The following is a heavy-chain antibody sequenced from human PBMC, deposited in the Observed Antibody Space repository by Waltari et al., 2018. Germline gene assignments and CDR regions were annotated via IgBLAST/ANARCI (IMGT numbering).Heavy chain of an antibody. V-gene: IGHV1-69*05. J-gene: IGHJ6*02. CDR3: ARVPPHYGDYVGYYYYGMDV. Sequence: QVQLVQSGAEVKKPGSSVKVSCKASGGTFSSYAISWVRQAPGQGLEWMGGIIPIFGTANYAQKFQGRVTITTDESTSTAYMERSSLRSEDTAVYYCARVPPHYGDYVGYYYYGMDVWGQGTTVTVSS. CDR2: IIPIFGTA. CDR1: GGTFSSYA. D-gene: IGHD4-17*01.